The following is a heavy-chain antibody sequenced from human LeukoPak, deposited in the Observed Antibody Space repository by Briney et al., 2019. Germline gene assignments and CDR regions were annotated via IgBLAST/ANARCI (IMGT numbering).Heavy chain of an antibody. CDR2: ISAYNGNT. D-gene: IGHD6-13*01. V-gene: IGHV1-18*01. Sequence: GASVKVSCKASGYTLTSYGISWVRQAPGQGLEWMGWISAYNGNTNYAQKLQGRVTMTTDTSTSTAYMELRSLRSDDTAVYYCARDGGSSWLYSTAFDYWGQGTLVTVSS. J-gene: IGHJ4*02. CDR1: GYTLTSYG. CDR3: ARDGGSSWLYSTAFDY.